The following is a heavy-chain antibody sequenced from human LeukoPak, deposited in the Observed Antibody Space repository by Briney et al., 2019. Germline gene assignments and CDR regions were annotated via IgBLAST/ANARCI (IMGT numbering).Heavy chain of an antibody. Sequence: GGSLRLSCAASGFTSSSYAMSWVRQAPGKGLEWVSFIYSDNTHYSDSVKGRFTISRDNAKNSLYLQMNSLRAEDTAVYYCARIIGAFGTYRYDSWGQGTLVSVSS. CDR1: GFTSSSYA. CDR3: ARIIGAFGTYRYDS. CDR2: IYSDNT. D-gene: IGHD3-16*02. V-gene: IGHV3-23*03. J-gene: IGHJ4*02.